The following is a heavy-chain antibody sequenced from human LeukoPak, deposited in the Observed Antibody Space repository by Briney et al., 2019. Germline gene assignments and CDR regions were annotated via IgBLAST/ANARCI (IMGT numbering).Heavy chain of an antibody. D-gene: IGHD5-12*01. J-gene: IGHJ4*02. Sequence: GGSLRLSRAASGFTFSSYAMSWVRQAPGKGLEWVSAISGSGGSTYYADSVKGRFTISRDNSKNTLYLQMNSLRAEDTAVYYCAKDFGFIVATIPSDYWGQGTLVTVSS. CDR1: GFTFSSYA. CDR3: AKDFGFIVATIPSDY. CDR2: ISGSGGST. V-gene: IGHV3-23*01.